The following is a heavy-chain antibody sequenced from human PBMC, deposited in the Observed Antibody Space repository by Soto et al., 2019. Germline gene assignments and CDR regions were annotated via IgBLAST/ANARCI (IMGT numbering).Heavy chain of an antibody. Sequence: PSETLSLTCTVSGGSISSGGYYWSWIRQHPGKGLEWIGYIYYSGSTYYNPSLKSRVTISVDTSKNQFSLKLSSVTAADTAVYYCARGYCSGGSCYSFANYYYYMDVWGKGTTVTVSS. CDR3: ARGYCSGGSCYSFANYYYYMDV. J-gene: IGHJ6*03. CDR1: GGSISSGGYY. V-gene: IGHV4-31*03. CDR2: IYYSGST. D-gene: IGHD2-15*01.